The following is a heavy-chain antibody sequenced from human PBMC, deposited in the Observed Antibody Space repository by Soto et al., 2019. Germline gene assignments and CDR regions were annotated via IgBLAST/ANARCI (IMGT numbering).Heavy chain of an antibody. CDR2: IRNKVMTYTT. J-gene: IGHJ4*02. V-gene: IGHV3-72*01. Sequence: EVQLVESGGGLVQPAGSLRLSCVASGFTFSDHYMDWVRQAPGKGLEWVGRIRNKVMTYTTEYAASVKGRFTVSRDDSRHALYLQMNSLNTEDTSMYYGTSVGRLTTPYYTDYWGQGTVVTVSA. CDR3: TSVGRLTTPYYTDY. D-gene: IGHD1-26*01. CDR1: GFTFSDHY.